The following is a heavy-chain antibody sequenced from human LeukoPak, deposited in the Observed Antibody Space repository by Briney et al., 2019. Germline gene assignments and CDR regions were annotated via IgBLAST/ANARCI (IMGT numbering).Heavy chain of an antibody. Sequence: GGSLRLSCAASGFTFSSYAMHWVRQAPGKGLEWVAVISYDGSNKYYADSVKGRFTISRDNSKNTLYLQMNSLRSEDTAVYYCATPHAVTIREDAFDIWGQGTMVTVSS. CDR3: ATPHAVTIREDAFDI. CDR2: ISYDGSNK. CDR1: GFTFSSYA. V-gene: IGHV3-30*04. D-gene: IGHD4-17*01. J-gene: IGHJ3*02.